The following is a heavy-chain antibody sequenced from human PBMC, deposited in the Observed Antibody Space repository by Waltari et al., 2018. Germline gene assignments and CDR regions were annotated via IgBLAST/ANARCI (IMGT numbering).Heavy chain of an antibody. D-gene: IGHD2-21*01. V-gene: IGHV1-69*05. CDR3: ARGFRYCGGDCYPFDY. CDR1: GGTFSSYA. Sequence: QVQLVQSGAEVKKPGSSVKVSCKASGGTFSSYAISWVRPAPGQGLEWMGGIIPIFGTANYAQKFQGRVTITTDESTSTAYMELSSLRSEDTAVYYCARGFRYCGGDCYPFDYWGQGTLVTVSS. CDR2: IIPIFGTA. J-gene: IGHJ4*02.